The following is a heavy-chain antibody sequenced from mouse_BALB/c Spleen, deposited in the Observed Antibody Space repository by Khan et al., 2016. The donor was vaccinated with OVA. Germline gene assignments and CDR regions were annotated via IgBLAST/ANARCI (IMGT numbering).Heavy chain of an antibody. CDR2: IYSGNGYT. Sequence: EVQLQEPGAELGRPGSSVKLFCKTSGFTFTSYGIKWVKQRPGQGLEWIGYIYSGNGYTVYNEKFQGKATLTSDPSSSTAYMQLRSLTSEDSAIYFCAAAYYRDYFDYWDHGTTLTVSS. D-gene: IGHD2-14*01. CDR3: AAAYYRDYFDY. CDR1: GFTFTSYG. J-gene: IGHJ2*01. V-gene: IGHV1S134*01.